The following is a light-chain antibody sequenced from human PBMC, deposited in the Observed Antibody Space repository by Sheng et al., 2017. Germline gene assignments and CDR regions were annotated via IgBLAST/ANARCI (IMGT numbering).Light chain of an antibody. CDR2: GAS. CDR3: QQYDSSPPQWT. CDR1: QSVSIN. Sequence: IVMTQSPAALSVSPGERATLSCRASQSVSINLAWYQQKPGQAPRLLIHGASSRATGIPDRFSSSGSGTDFTLTISRLQPEDFAVYYCQQYDSSPPQWTFGQGTKEEVK. J-gene: IGKJ1*01. V-gene: IGKV3-20*01.